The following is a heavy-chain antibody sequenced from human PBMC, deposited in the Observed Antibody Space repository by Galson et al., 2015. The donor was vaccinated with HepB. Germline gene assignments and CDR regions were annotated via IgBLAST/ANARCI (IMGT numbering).Heavy chain of an antibody. J-gene: IGHJ3*02. V-gene: IGHV1-2*02. CDR3: ARGILLTGKGAFDI. CDR1: GYSFSVYW. Sequence: SVKVSCKASGYSFSVYWIHWMRQAPGQGPEWMGWISPNSGGTYYAQTFQGRVTMTSDTSINTAHMDLSGLRSDDTAIYYCARGILLTGKGAFDIWGQGTRVTVS. CDR2: ISPNSGGT. D-gene: IGHD2/OR15-2a*01.